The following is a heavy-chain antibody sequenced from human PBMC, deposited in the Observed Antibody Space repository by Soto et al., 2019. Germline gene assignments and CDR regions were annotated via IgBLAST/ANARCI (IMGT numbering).Heavy chain of an antibody. CDR1: GGSISSGGYY. D-gene: IGHD2-2*01. Sequence: SETLSLTCTVSGGSISSGGYYWSWIRQHPGKGLEWIGYIYYSGSTYYNPSLKSRVTISVDTSKNQFSLKLSSVTAADTAVYYCARGYQLLFVWFEPWGQGTLVTVSS. CDR3: ARGYQLLFVWFEP. J-gene: IGHJ5*02. CDR2: IYYSGST. V-gene: IGHV4-31*03.